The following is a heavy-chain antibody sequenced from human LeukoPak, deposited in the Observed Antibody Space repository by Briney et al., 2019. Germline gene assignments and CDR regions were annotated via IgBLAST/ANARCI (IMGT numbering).Heavy chain of an antibody. CDR3: ARGYWRSSGYFNWFDP. J-gene: IGHJ5*02. Sequence: PSETLSLTCTVSGGSISSGTYYWSWIRQPAGKGLEWIGRIYTSGSTNYNPSLKSRVTISVDTSKNQFSLKLSSVTAADTAVYYCARGYWRSSGYFNWFDPWGQGTLVTVSS. CDR2: IYTSGST. CDR1: GGSISSGTYY. D-gene: IGHD3-22*01. V-gene: IGHV4-61*02.